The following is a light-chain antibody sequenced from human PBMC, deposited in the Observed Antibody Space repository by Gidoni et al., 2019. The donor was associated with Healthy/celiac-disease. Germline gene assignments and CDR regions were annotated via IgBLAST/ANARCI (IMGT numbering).Light chain of an antibody. CDR1: SSNSGAGYD. CDR3: QSYDSSLSGSHVV. Sequence: QSVLTQPPPVSGAPGQRVTISCTGSSSNSGAGYDVHWYQHLPGTAPKLLIYGNSNRPSGVPDLFSGSKSGTSASLAITGLQAEDEADYYCQSYDSSLSGSHVVFGGGTKLTVL. J-gene: IGLJ2*01. CDR2: GNS. V-gene: IGLV1-40*01.